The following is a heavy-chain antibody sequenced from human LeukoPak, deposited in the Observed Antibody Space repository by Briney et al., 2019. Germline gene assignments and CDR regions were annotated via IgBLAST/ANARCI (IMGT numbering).Heavy chain of an antibody. CDR2: IYYSGST. V-gene: IGHV4-59*01. Sequence: SETLSLTCTVSGGSISSYYWSWIRQPPGKGLERIGYIYYSGSTNYNPSLKSRVTISVDTSKNQFSLKLSSVTAADTAVYYCARTYGDSLSFDYWGQGTLVTVSS. D-gene: IGHD4-17*01. J-gene: IGHJ4*02. CDR3: ARTYGDSLSFDY. CDR1: GGSISSYY.